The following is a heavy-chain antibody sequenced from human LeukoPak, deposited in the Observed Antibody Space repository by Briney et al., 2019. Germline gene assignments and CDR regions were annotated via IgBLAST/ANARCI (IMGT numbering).Heavy chain of an antibody. CDR1: GGSISSYY. CDR2: IYTSGST. Sequence: SETLSLTCTVSGGSISSYYWSWIRQPAGKGLEWIGRIYTSGSTNYNASLKSRVSMSVDTSKNQFSLKLSSATAADTAVFYCARENSGSYREFDYWGQGTLVTVSS. V-gene: IGHV4-4*07. J-gene: IGHJ4*02. CDR3: ARENSGSYREFDY. D-gene: IGHD1-26*01.